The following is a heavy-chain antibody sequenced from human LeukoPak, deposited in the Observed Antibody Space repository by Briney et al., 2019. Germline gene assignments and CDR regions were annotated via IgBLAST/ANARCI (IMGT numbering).Heavy chain of an antibody. Sequence: PGGSLTLFCVPSGFTLCHHYMIWIRQAPGKGLEWLSYISGSSSSTVYADSVKGRFTISRDNAKNSLYLQMNSLRAEDTAVYYCTREKLPGTPALEIWDQGTMVTVSS. D-gene: IGHD3-10*01. CDR3: TREKLPGTPALEI. V-gene: IGHV3-11*06. J-gene: IGHJ3*02. CDR1: GFTLCHHY. CDR2: ISGSSSST.